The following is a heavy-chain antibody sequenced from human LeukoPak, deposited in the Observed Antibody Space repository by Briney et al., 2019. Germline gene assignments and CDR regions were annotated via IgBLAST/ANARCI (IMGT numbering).Heavy chain of an antibody. CDR1: GGSINNYW. CDR3: ARHIAVAGQRGFDY. CDR2: IYHSGKT. V-gene: IGHV4-4*02. Sequence: SETLSLTCAVSGGSINNYWWSWVRQPAGKGLEWIGEIYHSGKTNYNVSLKSRVTMSVDKSKNQFSLKLTSVTAADTVFYFCARHIAVAGQRGFDYRGQGTLVTVSS. J-gene: IGHJ4*02. D-gene: IGHD6-19*01.